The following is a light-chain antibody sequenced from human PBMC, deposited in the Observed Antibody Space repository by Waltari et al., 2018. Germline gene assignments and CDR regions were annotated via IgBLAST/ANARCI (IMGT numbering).Light chain of an antibody. V-gene: IGKV4-1*01. CDR1: QSVYYNSNNKPY. J-gene: IGKJ2*03. CDR2: WAS. Sequence: DIVMTQSPDSPAVSLGEGATITCKSSQSVYYNSNNKPYLAWYQQKVGQPPKLLIYWASSRESGVPDRFSGSVSGTDFTLSISSLQAEDVAVYYCQQYYTAPYSFGQGTKLEIK. CDR3: QQYYTAPYS.